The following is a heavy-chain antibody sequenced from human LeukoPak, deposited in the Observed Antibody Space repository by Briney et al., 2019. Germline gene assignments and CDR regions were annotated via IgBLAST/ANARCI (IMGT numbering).Heavy chain of an antibody. D-gene: IGHD5-12*01. CDR3: ARALYSGHADLFDS. Sequence: GGSLRLSRAVSGFTVSGTYMSWVRQAPGKGLEWVSVIYSGGNTCYSDSVKGRFAISRDTSKNTLYLQMNSLRAEDTAVYYCARALYSGHADLFDSWGQGTLVTVSS. V-gene: IGHV3-66*01. CDR1: GFTVSGTY. CDR2: IYSGGNT. J-gene: IGHJ4*02.